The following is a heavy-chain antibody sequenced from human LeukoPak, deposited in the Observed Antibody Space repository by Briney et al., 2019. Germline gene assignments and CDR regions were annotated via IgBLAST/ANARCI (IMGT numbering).Heavy chain of an antibody. V-gene: IGHV4-39*01. CDR2: IYYSGNT. J-gene: IGHJ5*02. D-gene: IGHD6-13*01. CDR1: GGSISSSSYY. Sequence: NPSETLSLTCTVSGGSISSSSYYWGWIRQPPGKGLEWIGSIYYSGNTYYNPSLKSRVTVSVDTSKNQFSLKLNSVTAADTAVYYCARLPSSSWLNWFDPWGQGTLVTVSS. CDR3: ARLPSSSWLNWFDP.